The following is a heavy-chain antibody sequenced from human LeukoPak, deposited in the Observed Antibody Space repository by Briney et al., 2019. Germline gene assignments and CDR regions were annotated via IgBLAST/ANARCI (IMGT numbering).Heavy chain of an antibody. J-gene: IGHJ3*02. CDR1: GFTFTSSA. D-gene: IGHD3-22*01. Sequence: SVKASCKASGFTFTSSAMQWVRQARGQRLEWIGWIVVGSGNTNYAQKFQERVTITRDMSTSTAYMELSSLRSEDTAVYYCAASNYYDSTFDIWGQGTMVTVSS. V-gene: IGHV1-58*02. CDR3: AASNYYDSTFDI. CDR2: IVVGSGNT.